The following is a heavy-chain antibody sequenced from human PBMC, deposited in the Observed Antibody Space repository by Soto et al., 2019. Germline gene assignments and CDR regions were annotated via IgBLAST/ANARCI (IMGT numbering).Heavy chain of an antibody. V-gene: IGHV4-39*01. CDR3: ARHPSDFWFDP. D-gene: IGHD2-21*02. Sequence: QLQLQESGPGLVKPSETLSLTCTVSGGSISSSSYFWGWIRQPPGKGLEWIGSIYYIGSTYYNPSLKSRVTVSVDTSKNLFSLKLGSVTAADTAVYYCARHPSDFWFDPCGQGTLVTVSS. CDR1: GGSISSSSYF. J-gene: IGHJ5*02. CDR2: IYYIGST.